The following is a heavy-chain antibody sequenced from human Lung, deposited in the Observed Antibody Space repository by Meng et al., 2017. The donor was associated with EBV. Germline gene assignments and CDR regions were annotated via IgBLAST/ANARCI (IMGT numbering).Heavy chain of an antibody. Sequence: QVPLHHSGPGSGKPAQPLSPNCATSGDSVPSNSAAWNWIRQSPSRGLEWLGRTYYRSKWYNDYAVSVKSRITINPDTSKNQFSLQLNSVTPEDTAVYYCASSRPLAGNWNYHYWGQGTLVTVSS. J-gene: IGHJ4*02. D-gene: IGHD1-7*01. CDR2: TYYRSKWYN. CDR1: GDSVPSNSAA. CDR3: ASSRPLAGNWNYHY. V-gene: IGHV6-1*01.